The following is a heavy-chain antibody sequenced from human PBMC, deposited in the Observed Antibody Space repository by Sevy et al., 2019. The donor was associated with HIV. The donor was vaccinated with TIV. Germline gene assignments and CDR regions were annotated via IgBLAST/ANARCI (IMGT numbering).Heavy chain of an antibody. CDR3: ARGRHCGGSSCYSSWLDP. CDR1: GFSFSIYI. V-gene: IGHV3-21*01. Sequence: GGSLRLSCAASGFSFSIYIVNWVRQAPGKGLEWVSFVGATRNQIYYADSVRGRFTISRDNAKNSVYLQMTSLRDEDTAVYYCARGRHCGGSSCYSSWLDPWGQGSLVTVSS. CDR2: VGATRNQI. J-gene: IGHJ5*02. D-gene: IGHD2-15*01.